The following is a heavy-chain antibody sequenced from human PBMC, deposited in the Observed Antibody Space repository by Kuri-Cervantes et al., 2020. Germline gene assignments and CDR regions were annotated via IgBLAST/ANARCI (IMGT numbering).Heavy chain of an antibody. CDR3: AREFGTHYGGYEDY. Sequence: ETLSLTCAASGFTFSSYWMCWVRQVPGEGLEWVANIKQDGSEKYYVDSVKGRFTISRDNAKNSLYLQMNSLRAEDTAVYYCAREFGTHYGGYEDYWGQGTLVTVSS. J-gene: IGHJ4*02. V-gene: IGHV3-7*01. D-gene: IGHD4-17*01. CDR2: IKQDGSEK. CDR1: GFTFSSYW.